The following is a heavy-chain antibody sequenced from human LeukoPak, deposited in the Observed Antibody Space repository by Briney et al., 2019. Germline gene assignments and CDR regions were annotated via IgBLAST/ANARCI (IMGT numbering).Heavy chain of an antibody. D-gene: IGHD6-19*01. CDR2: IYYSGST. J-gene: IGHJ4*02. CDR1: GGSIGSYY. CDR3: AREDIAVAGPFDY. Sequence: PSETLSLTCTVSGGSIGSYYWSWIRQPPGKGLDWIGYIYYSGSTNYNPSLKSRVTISVDTSKNQFSLKLSSVTAADTAVYYCAREDIAVAGPFDYWGQGTLVTVSS. V-gene: IGHV4-59*01.